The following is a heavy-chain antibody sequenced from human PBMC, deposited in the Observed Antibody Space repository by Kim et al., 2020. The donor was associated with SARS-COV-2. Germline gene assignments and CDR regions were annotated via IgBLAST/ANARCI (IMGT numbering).Heavy chain of an antibody. CDR1: GFTFSSYA. CDR2: ISDSGGST. Sequence: EGSLRLSCAASGFTFSSYAMSWVRQAPGKGLEWVSAISDSGGSTYYADSVKGRFTISRDNSKNTLYLQMNSLRSEDTAIYYCAKLVRGYCSSTSCPNWFDPWGQGTLVTVPS. J-gene: IGHJ5*02. CDR3: AKLVRGYCSSTSCPNWFDP. V-gene: IGHV3-23*01. D-gene: IGHD2-2*01.